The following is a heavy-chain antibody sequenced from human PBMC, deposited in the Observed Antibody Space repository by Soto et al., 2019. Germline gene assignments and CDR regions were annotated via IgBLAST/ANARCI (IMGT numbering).Heavy chain of an antibody. V-gene: IGHV5-51*01. CDR1: GYSFTSYW. CDR3: ARLQHRGPYYYGMDV. CDR2: IYPGDSDT. J-gene: IGHJ6*02. D-gene: IGHD1-26*01. Sequence: PGESLKISCKGSGYSFTSYWIGWVRQMPGKGLEWMGIIYPGDSDTRYSPSFQGQVTISADKPISTAYLQWSSLKASDTAMYYCARLQHRGPYYYGMDVWGQGTTVTVSS.